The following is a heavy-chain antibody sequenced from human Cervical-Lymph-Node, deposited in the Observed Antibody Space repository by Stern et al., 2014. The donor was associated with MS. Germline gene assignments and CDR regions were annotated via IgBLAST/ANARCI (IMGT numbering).Heavy chain of an antibody. D-gene: IGHD2-15*01. CDR1: GGSISSSSYY. CDR3: ARLSGGSCYCYDP. V-gene: IGHV4-39*01. J-gene: IGHJ5*02. CDR2: IYYSGTP. Sequence: QLQLQESGPGLVKPSETLSLTCTVSGGSISSSSYYWGWIRQPPGKGLEWIGSIYYSGTPYKNPPPKSRFTIPVDPPKNQFSLKLSSVTAADTAVYYCARLSGGSCYCYDPWGQGTLVTVSS.